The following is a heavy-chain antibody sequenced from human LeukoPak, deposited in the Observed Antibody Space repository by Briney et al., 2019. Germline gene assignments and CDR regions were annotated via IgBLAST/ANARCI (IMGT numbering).Heavy chain of an antibody. J-gene: IGHJ5*02. CDR1: GGSITESY. D-gene: IGHD3-10*01. V-gene: IGHV4-59*01. CDR2: IYYSRST. CDR3: HPEGDWFDP. Sequence: SETLSLTCTVSGGSITESYWSWIRQSPGKGLEWIGHIYYSRSTNYNSSLKSRVTMSLDTSKNQVSLRLSSVTAADTAMYRGHPEGDWFDPWGQGTLVTVSS.